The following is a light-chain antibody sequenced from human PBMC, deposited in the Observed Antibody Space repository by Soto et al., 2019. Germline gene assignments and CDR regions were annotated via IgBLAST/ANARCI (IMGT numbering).Light chain of an antibody. CDR2: DVS. Sequence: EIVLTQSPATLSLSPGERATLSCRASQSVSSYLAWYQQKPGQAPRLVIYDVSSRATGVPPRFSGSGSGTDFTLTIGSLEPEDFAFYYCLQRSTWYTFGQGTKLEIK. J-gene: IGKJ2*01. V-gene: IGKV3-11*01. CDR1: QSVSSY. CDR3: LQRSTWYT.